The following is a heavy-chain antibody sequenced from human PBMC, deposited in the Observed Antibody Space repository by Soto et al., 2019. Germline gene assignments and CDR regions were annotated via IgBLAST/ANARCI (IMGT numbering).Heavy chain of an antibody. CDR3: VKERYGQLWLEDYGMDV. D-gene: IGHD5-18*01. CDR1: AFTFSSYR. Sequence: VQLVESGGGVVQPGRSLRLSCAASAFTFSSYRIHWVRQAPGNGLDWVAVISYDASDKYYADSVKGRFAISRDNSKNTLYLQMNSMRAEDTAVYYCVKERYGQLWLEDYGMDVWGQGTTVTVSS. V-gene: IGHV3-30*18. CDR2: ISYDASDK. J-gene: IGHJ6*02.